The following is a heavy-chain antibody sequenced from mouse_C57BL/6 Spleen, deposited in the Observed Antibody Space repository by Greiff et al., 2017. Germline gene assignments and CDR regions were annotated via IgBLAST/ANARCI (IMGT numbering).Heavy chain of an antibody. CDR1: GYAFSSYW. V-gene: IGHV1-80*01. Sequence: VQVVESGAELVKPGASVKISCKASGYAFSSYWMNWVKQRPGKGLEWIGQIYPGDGDTNYNGKFKGKATLTADKSSSTAYMQLSRLTSEDSAVYFCARRKGYAMDYWGQGTSVTVSS. CDR2: IYPGDGDT. J-gene: IGHJ4*01. CDR3: ARRKGYAMDY.